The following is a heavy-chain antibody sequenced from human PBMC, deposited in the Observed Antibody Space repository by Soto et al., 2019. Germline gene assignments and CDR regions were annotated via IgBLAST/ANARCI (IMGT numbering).Heavy chain of an antibody. V-gene: IGHV4-30-4*01. CDR3: APSGVAEGYFDF. CDR2: ISYSGST. J-gene: IGHJ4*02. CDR1: GGSISSGDYY. Sequence: SETLSLTCTVSGGSISSGDYYWSWIRQSPGKGLEWIGYISYSGSTYYNPSLKSRLTISVDISKNQFSLKLSSVTAADTAVYYFAPSGVAEGYFDFWGQGTLVTVSS. D-gene: IGHD3-10*01.